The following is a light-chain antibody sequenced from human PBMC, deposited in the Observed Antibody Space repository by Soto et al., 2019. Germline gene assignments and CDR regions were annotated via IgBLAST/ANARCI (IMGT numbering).Light chain of an antibody. CDR3: HQSYITPPA. V-gene: IGKV1-39*01. J-gene: IGKJ2*01. Sequence: DVQMTQSPSSLSASVGDRVTITCRASQNIDIYLNWYQQKPGRPPTLLIYTTSRLQSRVPTRFSGSGSGTDFTLTISNLQPDDFATYSCHQSYITPPAFGQGTK. CDR1: QNIDIY. CDR2: TTS.